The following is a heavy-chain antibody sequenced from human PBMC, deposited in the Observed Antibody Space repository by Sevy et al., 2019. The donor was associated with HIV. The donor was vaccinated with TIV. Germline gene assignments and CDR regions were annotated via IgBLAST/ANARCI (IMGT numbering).Heavy chain of an antibody. CDR3: AGGPSVGGGGGLAGAGHTDY. J-gene: IGHJ4*02. V-gene: IGHV1-2*02. Sequence: ASVKVSCKASGYTFTGYYMHWVRQAPGQGLEWMGWINPNSGGTNHAQRFQGRVTMTRETSISTANMELSRLRSDDTAVYYCAGGPSVGGGGGLAGAGHTDYWGQGTLVTVSS. D-gene: IGHD6-19*01. CDR1: GYTFTGYY. CDR2: INPNSGGT.